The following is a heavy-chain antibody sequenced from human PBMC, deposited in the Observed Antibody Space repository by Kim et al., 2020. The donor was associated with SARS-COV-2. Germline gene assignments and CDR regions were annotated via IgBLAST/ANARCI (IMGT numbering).Heavy chain of an antibody. V-gene: IGHV1-18*01. CDR1: GYTFTSYG. CDR3: ARNDYGDYIHYYYGMDV. J-gene: IGHJ6*02. D-gene: IGHD4-17*01. Sequence: ASVKVSCKASGYTFTSYGISWVRQAPGQGLEWMGWISAYNGNTNYAQKLQGRVTMTTDTSTSTAYMELRSLRSDDTAVYYCARNDYGDYIHYYYGMDVWGQGTTVTVSS. CDR2: ISAYNGNT.